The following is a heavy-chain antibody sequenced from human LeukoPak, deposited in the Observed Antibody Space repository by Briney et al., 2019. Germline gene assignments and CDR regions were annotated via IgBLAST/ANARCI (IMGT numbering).Heavy chain of an antibody. D-gene: IGHD3-3*01. CDR3: ARVRGGGVVTLFDY. Sequence: GASVRVSCKASGYTFTNYYLHWVRQAPGHGLEWMAIINPSDGGTYYEQKLQGRVTVTRDTSTSTVYMELSSLRAEDTALYYCARVRGGGVVTLFDYWGQGTLVTVSS. J-gene: IGHJ4*02. V-gene: IGHV1-46*03. CDR1: GYTFTNYY. CDR2: INPSDGGT.